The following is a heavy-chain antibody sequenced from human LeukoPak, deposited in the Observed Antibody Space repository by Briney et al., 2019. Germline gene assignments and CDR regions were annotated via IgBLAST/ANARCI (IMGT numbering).Heavy chain of an antibody. J-gene: IGHJ4*02. V-gene: IGHV3-23*01. CDR1: GFTFSSFA. CDR3: GRDQLGDGYIIDY. Sequence: GGSLRLSCAASGFTFSSFATSWVRQAPGKGLEWVSGISASGGSTYYADSVKGRFTISRDNSKNTLYLQMNSLRAEDTPVYYCGRDQLGDGYIIDYWGQGTPVTVSS. D-gene: IGHD5-24*01. CDR2: ISASGGST.